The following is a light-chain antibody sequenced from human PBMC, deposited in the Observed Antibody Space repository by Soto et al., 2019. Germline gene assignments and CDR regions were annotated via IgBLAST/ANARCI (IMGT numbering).Light chain of an antibody. J-gene: IGKJ1*01. Sequence: AIQITQSPSSLSASVGDRVTITCRATQGISNYLAWYQLKPGKAPKLLIYAASTLQSGVPSRFSGSGSGTDFTLTINCLQSEDFATYYCQQYYSYPLTFGQGTKVDIK. V-gene: IGKV1-8*01. CDR3: QQYYSYPLT. CDR2: AAS. CDR1: QGISNY.